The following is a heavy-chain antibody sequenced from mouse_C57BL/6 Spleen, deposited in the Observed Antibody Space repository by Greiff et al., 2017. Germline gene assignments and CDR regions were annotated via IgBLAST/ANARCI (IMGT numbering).Heavy chain of an antibody. CDR3: AIPIYYDYDRDY. J-gene: IGHJ2*01. D-gene: IGHD2-4*01. CDR2: IHPSDSVT. Sequence: QVQLQQPGAELVKPGASVKVSCKASGYTFTSYWMHWVKQRPGQGLEWIGRIHPSDSVTNYNQKFKGKATLTVDKSSSTAYMQLSSLTSEDSAVYYCAIPIYYDYDRDYWGQGTTLTVAS. CDR1: GYTFTSYW. V-gene: IGHV1-74*01.